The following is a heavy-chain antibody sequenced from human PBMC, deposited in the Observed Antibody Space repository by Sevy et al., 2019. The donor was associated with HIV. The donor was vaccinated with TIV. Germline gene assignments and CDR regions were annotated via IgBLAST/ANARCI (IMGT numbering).Heavy chain of an antibody. D-gene: IGHD1-26*01. V-gene: IGHV3-15*01. Sequence: GGSLRLSCAASGFTFSNAWMSWVRQAPGKGLEWVGRIKSKTDGGTTDYAAPVKGRFTIPRDDSKNTLYLQMNSLKTEDTAVYYCTTIVGATRLLDYFDYWGQGTLVTVSS. CDR3: TTIVGATRLLDYFDY. J-gene: IGHJ4*02. CDR1: GFTFSNAW. CDR2: IKSKTDGGTT.